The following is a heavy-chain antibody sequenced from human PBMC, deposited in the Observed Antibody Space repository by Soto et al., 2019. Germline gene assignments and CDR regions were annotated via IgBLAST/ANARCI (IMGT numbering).Heavy chain of an antibody. CDR3: ARDPWAADS. D-gene: IGHD3-16*01. Sequence: EVQLVESGGGLVHPGGSLRLSCAASGFTVSTKYMSLVRQAPGKGLEVVAVIYSGGSTFYADSVRGRFTISRDNSKNTVNLQMNSLRAEDTAVYYCARDPWAADSWGQGTLVTVSS. V-gene: IGHV3-66*01. CDR2: IYSGGST. CDR1: GFTVSTKY. J-gene: IGHJ1*01.